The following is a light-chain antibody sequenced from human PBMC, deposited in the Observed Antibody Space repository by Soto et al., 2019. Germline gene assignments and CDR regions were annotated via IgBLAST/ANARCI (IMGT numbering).Light chain of an antibody. Sequence: QSVLTQPPSVSGAPGQRVTISCTGSSSNIGAGYDVHWYLQLPGTAPKLLIYGNSNRPSGVPDRFSGSKSGTSASLAITGLQAEDEADYYCQSYDSSLSGPVVFGGGTKVTV. CDR3: QSYDSSLSGPVV. V-gene: IGLV1-40*01. CDR1: SSNIGAGYD. J-gene: IGLJ2*01. CDR2: GNS.